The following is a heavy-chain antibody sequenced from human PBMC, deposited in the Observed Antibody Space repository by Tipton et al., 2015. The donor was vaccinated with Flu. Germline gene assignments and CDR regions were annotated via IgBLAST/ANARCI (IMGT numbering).Heavy chain of an antibody. CDR3: ARERGYSYALYYYGVDV. J-gene: IGHJ6*02. D-gene: IGHD5-18*01. CDR2: IYYSGST. V-gene: IGHV4-39*07. CDR1: GGSISSSSYY. Sequence: TLSLTCTVSGGSISSSSYYWGWIRQPPGKGLEWIGSIYYSGSTYYNPSLKSRVTISVDTSKNQFSLKLSSVTAADTAVYYCARERGYSYALYYYGVDVWGQGTTVTVSS.